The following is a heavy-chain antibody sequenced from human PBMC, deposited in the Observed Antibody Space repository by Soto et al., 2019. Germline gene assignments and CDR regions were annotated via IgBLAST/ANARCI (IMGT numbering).Heavy chain of an antibody. J-gene: IGHJ5*02. V-gene: IGHV1-2*02. D-gene: IGHD3-3*01. CDR1: GYTFTGYF. Sequence: GGLVKVSCKASGYTFTGYFMHWVRQAPGQGLEWMGWINPNSGATKYAQKFQGRVTLSRDTSISTAYMELSGLRSDDTAVYYCARGGGTILAPLPWGQGTLVTVSS. CDR3: ARGGGTILAPLP. CDR2: INPNSGAT.